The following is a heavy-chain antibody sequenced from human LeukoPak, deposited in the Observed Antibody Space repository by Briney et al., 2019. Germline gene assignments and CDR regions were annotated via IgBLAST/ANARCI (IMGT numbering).Heavy chain of an antibody. D-gene: IGHD3-16*01. J-gene: IGHJ4*02. CDR3: ARMFGPDAGFDY. Sequence: ASVKVPCKASGYTFTGYSMHWVRQAPGQGLEWLGQINPNSGGTKYAQNFQGRVTMTRDTSVSTAYMELSRPRSDDTAVYYCARMFGPDAGFDYWGQGTLVPVSS. V-gene: IGHV1-2*06. CDR1: GYTFTGYS. CDR2: INPNSGGT.